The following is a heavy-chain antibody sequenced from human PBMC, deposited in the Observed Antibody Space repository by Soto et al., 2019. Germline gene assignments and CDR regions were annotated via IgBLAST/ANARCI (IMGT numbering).Heavy chain of an antibody. CDR3: ARTRGETYYYDSSGSLGYYGMDV. D-gene: IGHD3-22*01. J-gene: IGHJ6*02. V-gene: IGHV1-2*02. Sequence: APVKVSCKASGYTFTGYYMHWVRQAPGQGLEWMGWINPNSGGTNYAQKFQGRVTMTRDTSISTAYMELSRLRSDDTAVYYCARTRGETYYYDSSGSLGYYGMDVWGQGTTVTVSS. CDR1: GYTFTGYY. CDR2: INPNSGGT.